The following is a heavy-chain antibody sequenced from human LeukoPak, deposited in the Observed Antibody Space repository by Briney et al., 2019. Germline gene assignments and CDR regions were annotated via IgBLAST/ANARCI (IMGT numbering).Heavy chain of an antibody. CDR3: SRGGWLRKRLFDY. CDR1: GFTFSDYY. Sequence: GGSLRLSCAASGFTFSDYYMSWIRQAPGKGLEWVSYISSSGSTIYYADSVKCRFTISRDNAKNSLYLQMNSLRAEDTAVYYFSRGGWLRKRLFDYWGQGTLVTVSS. J-gene: IGHJ4*02. CDR2: ISSSGSTI. V-gene: IGHV3-11*01. D-gene: IGHD5-12*01.